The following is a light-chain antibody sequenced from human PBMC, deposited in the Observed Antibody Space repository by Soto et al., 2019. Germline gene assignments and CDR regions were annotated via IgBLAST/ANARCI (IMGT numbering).Light chain of an antibody. V-gene: IGKV3-15*01. Sequence: EMVMTQSPATLSVSPGERATLSCRASQSVGSNLAWYQQRPGQAPRLLIFDASTRATGIPARFSGSGSGTDFTLTISSLQSEDFDIYYCQEHNNWPRLTFGGGTKVDIE. CDR1: QSVGSN. J-gene: IGKJ4*01. CDR2: DAS. CDR3: QEHNNWPRLT.